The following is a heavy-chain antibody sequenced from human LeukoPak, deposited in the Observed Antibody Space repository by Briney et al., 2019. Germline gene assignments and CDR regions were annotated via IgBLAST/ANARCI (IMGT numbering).Heavy chain of an antibody. Sequence: GGSLRLSCAASGFTFSSYAMNWVRQAPGKGLEWVAGISSGDRTFHAESVKGRFTISRDKSKDTLYLQMNSLRAEDTAVYYCAKDATASPYFHWFDNWGQGTQVVVSS. CDR3: AKDATASPYFHWFDN. J-gene: IGHJ4*02. D-gene: IGHD3-9*01. CDR2: ISSGDRT. CDR1: GFTFSSYA. V-gene: IGHV3-23*01.